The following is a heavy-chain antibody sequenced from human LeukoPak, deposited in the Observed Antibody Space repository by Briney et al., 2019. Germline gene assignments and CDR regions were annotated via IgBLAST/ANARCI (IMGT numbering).Heavy chain of an antibody. Sequence: GGSLRLSCAASGFTFSSYAMHLVRQAPGKGLEWVAVISYDGSNKYYADSVKGRFTISRDNSKNTLYLQMNSLRAEDTAVYYCARGSQYSSGWLNYWGQGTLVTVSS. J-gene: IGHJ4*02. D-gene: IGHD6-19*01. CDR3: ARGSQYSSGWLNY. CDR1: GFTFSSYA. CDR2: ISYDGSNK. V-gene: IGHV3-30-3*01.